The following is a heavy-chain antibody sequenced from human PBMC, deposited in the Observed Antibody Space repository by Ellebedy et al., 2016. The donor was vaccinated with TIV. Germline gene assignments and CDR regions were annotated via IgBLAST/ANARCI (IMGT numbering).Heavy chain of an antibody. Sequence: MPSETLSLTCTVSGGSISGSSYYWGWIRQPPGKGLEWIGSISYSGRTYYNPSLKSRVTISVVTSKDQFSLKLSSVTAADTALYYCARGWILVGFDYWGQGTLVTVSS. D-gene: IGHD5-18*01. V-gene: IGHV4-39*07. CDR1: GGSISGSSYY. CDR2: ISYSGRT. J-gene: IGHJ4*02. CDR3: ARGWILVGFDY.